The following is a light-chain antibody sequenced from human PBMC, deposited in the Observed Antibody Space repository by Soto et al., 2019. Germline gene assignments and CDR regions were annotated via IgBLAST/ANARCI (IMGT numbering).Light chain of an antibody. J-gene: IGLJ1*01. CDR1: SSDVGAYNF. CDR3: SSYTSSSTHV. Sequence: QSALTQPASVSGSPGQSITISCTGTSSDVGAYNFVSWYQQHPGKVPKLMIFDVSSRPSGVSDRFSGSKSGNTASLTISGLQEEDEGDYYCSSYTSSSTHVFGSGTKLTVL. CDR2: DVS. V-gene: IGLV2-14*03.